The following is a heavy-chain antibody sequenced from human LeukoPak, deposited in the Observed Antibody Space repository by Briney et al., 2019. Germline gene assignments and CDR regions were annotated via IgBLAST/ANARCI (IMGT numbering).Heavy chain of an antibody. D-gene: IGHD2-8*01. CDR1: GFTLSSYG. CDR2: IWYDGSNK. V-gene: IGHV3-33*01. J-gene: IGHJ4*02. Sequence: PGGSLRLSCAASGFTLSSYGMHWVRQAPGKGLEWVAVIWYDGSNKEYADSVKGRFTISRDNSKNTLYLEMNSLRAEDTAVYYCVRENGHFDYWGQGTLVTVSS. CDR3: VRENGHFDY.